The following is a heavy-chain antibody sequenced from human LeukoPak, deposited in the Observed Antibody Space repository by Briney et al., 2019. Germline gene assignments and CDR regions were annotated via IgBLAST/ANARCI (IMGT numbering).Heavy chain of an antibody. CDR2: IYYSGST. Sequence: SETLSLTCTVSGGSISSHYWSWIRQPPGKGLEWIGYIYYSGSTNYNPSLKSRVTISVDTSKNQFSLKLSSVTAADTAVYYCATGEQAYYFDYWGQGHLDRVSS. J-gene: IGHJ4*02. V-gene: IGHV4-59*11. CDR1: GGSISSHY. CDR3: ATGEQAYYFDY. D-gene: IGHD3-10*01.